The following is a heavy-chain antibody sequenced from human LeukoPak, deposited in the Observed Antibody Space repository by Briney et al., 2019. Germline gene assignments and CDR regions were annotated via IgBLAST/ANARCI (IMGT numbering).Heavy chain of an antibody. D-gene: IGHD7-27*01. Sequence: ASVKVSCKASGYTFTDYFIHWVRQAPGQGLEWMGWISAYNGNTNYAQKLQGRVTMTTDTSTSTAYMELRSLRSDDTAVYYCARYLTNGDNWFDPWGQGTLVTVSS. CDR2: ISAYNGNT. CDR3: ARYLTNGDNWFDP. CDR1: GYTFTDYF. J-gene: IGHJ5*02. V-gene: IGHV1-18*04.